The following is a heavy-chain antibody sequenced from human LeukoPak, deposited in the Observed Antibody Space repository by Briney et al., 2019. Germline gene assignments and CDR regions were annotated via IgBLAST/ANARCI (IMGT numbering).Heavy chain of an antibody. V-gene: IGHV4-61*02. D-gene: IGHD1-26*01. CDR2: IYTSGST. CDR3: ARGVGATGGFDY. J-gene: IGHJ4*02. Sequence: PSETLSLTCTVSGGSISSGSYYWSWIRQPAGKGLEWIGRIYTSGSTNYNPSLKSRVTISVDTSKNQFSLKLSSVTAADTAVYYCARGVGATGGFDYWGQGTLVTVSS. CDR1: GGSISSGSYY.